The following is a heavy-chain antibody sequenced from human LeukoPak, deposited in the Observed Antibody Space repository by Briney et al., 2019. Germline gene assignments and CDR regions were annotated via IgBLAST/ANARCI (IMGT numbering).Heavy chain of an antibody. V-gene: IGHV1-2*02. Sequence: ASVKVSCKASGYTFTGYYMHWVRQAPGQGLEWMGWINPNSGGTNYAQKFQGRVTMTRDTSISTAYMELSRLRSDGTAVYYCARDNLDIVVAVAATRDSGWFDPWGQGTLVTVSS. CDR2: INPNSGGT. J-gene: IGHJ5*02. CDR3: ARDNLDIVVAVAATRDSGWFDP. D-gene: IGHD2-15*01. CDR1: GYTFTGYY.